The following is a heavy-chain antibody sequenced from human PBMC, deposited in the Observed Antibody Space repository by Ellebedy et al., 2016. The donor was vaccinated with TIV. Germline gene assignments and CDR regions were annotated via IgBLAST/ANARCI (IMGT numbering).Heavy chain of an antibody. Sequence: SETLSLTCTVSGGSISSGDYYWSWIRQPPGKGLEWIGYIYYSGSTNYNPSLKSRVTISVDTSKNQFSLKLSSVTAADTAVYYCARGLVNWNYHWDYWGQGTLVTVSS. J-gene: IGHJ4*02. V-gene: IGHV4-61*08. D-gene: IGHD1-7*01. CDR2: IYYSGST. CDR3: ARGLVNWNYHWDY. CDR1: GGSISSGDYY.